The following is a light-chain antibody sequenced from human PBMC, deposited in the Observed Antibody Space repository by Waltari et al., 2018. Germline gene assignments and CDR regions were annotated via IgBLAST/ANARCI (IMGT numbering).Light chain of an antibody. CDR2: DAS. J-gene: IGKJ1*01. CDR1: QSIGSY. V-gene: IGKV3-11*01. CDR3: QQRSTWWT. Sequence: EIVLTQSPVTLSLSPGGRPTLSCRASQSIGSYLAWYQQKPGQAPRLLIYDASNRATGVPARFSGSGSGTDFTLTVRNLEPGDSAVYYCQQRSTWWTFGQGTRVEI.